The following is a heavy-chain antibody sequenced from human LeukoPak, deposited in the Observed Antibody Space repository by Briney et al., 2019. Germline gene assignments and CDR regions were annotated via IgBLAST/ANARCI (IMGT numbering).Heavy chain of an antibody. J-gene: IGHJ4*02. Sequence: AASVKVSCKSSGYTFTNYCISWVRQAPGQGLEWMGWISAYNGNTDYAQNLQGRVTMTTDTLTGTAYMELRSLRSDDTAVYYCARDQSLVAYSSTWFDYWGQGNPVTVSS. V-gene: IGHV1-18*01. D-gene: IGHD6-13*01. CDR3: ARDQSLVAYSSTWFDY. CDR2: ISAYNGNT. CDR1: GYTFTNYC.